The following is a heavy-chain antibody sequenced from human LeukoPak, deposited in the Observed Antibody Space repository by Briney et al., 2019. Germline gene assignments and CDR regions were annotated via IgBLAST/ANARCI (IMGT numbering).Heavy chain of an antibody. Sequence: GGSLRLSCAASGFTFSSYALSWVRQAPGKGLEWVSTIFSSGGSTYYADSVKGRFTISRDNSKNTLYLQMNSLRAEDTAVYYCAKDMVGCSSTSCYETYYYYGMDVWGQGTTVTVSS. CDR2: IFSSGGST. J-gene: IGHJ6*02. CDR3: AKDMVGCSSTSCYETYYYYGMDV. V-gene: IGHV3-23*01. D-gene: IGHD2-2*01. CDR1: GFTFSSYA.